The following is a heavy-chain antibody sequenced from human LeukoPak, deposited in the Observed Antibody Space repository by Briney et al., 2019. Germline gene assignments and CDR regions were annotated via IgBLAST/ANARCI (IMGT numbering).Heavy chain of an antibody. D-gene: IGHD1-7*01. CDR3: ARVANWNYLYYYYYYMDV. J-gene: IGHJ6*03. CDR1: GGSFSGYY. V-gene: IGHV4-34*01. Sequence: SETLSLTCAVYGGSFSGYYWSWIRQPPGKGLEWIGEINHSGSTNYNPSLKSRVTISVDTSKNQFSLKLSSVTAADTAVYYCARVANWNYLYYYYYYMDVWGKGTTVTVSS. CDR2: INHSGST.